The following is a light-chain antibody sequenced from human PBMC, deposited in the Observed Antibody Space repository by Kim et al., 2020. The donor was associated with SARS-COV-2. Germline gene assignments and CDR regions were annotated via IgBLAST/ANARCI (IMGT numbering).Light chain of an antibody. Sequence: SSELTQDPAVSVALGQTVRITCQGDSLRSYYASWYQQKPGQAPVLVIYGKNNRPSGIPDRFSGSSSGNTASLTIPGAQAEDEADYCCNSRDSSGPVVFGG. CDR2: GKN. J-gene: IGLJ2*01. V-gene: IGLV3-19*01. CDR3: NSRDSSGPVV. CDR1: SLRSYY.